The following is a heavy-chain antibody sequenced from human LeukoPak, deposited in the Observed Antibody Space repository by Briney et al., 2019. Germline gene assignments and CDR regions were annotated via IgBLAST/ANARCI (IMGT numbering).Heavy chain of an antibody. Sequence: PSETLSLTCAVSGFSMTSYYWSWIRQPPGKGLEWIGYISTSGSTNYDPSLKSRVTMSVDTSKNYFSLKLNSVTAADTAFYYCARQNYDCPDYWGQGTLVTVSS. D-gene: IGHD3-9*01. CDR3: ARQNYDCPDY. J-gene: IGHJ4*02. CDR2: ISTSGST. CDR1: GFSMTSYY. V-gene: IGHV4-4*09.